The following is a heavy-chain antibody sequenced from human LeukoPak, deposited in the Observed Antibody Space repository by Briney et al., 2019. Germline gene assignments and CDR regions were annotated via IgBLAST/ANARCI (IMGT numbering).Heavy chain of an antibody. J-gene: IGHJ4*02. V-gene: IGHV3-48*01. CDR2: ISSSSSTI. D-gene: IGHD3-16*01. CDR1: GFTFSSYS. Sequence: PGGSLRLSCAASGFTFSSYSMLWVRQAPGKGLEWVSYISSSSSTIYYADSVKGRFTISRDNAKNSLYLQMNSLRAEDTAVYYCARDHASGPFYDYVWGSFDYWGQGTLVTVSS. CDR3: ARDHASGPFYDYVWGSFDY.